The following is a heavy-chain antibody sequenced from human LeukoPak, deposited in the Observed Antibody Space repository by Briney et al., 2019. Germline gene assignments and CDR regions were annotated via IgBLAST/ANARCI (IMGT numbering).Heavy chain of an antibody. V-gene: IGHV4-31*03. CDR2: IYYSGTT. J-gene: IGHJ4*02. CDR1: GGSISSGGYC. Sequence: PSETLSLTCTVSGGSISSGGYCWSWIRQHPGKGLEWIGSIYYSGTTYYNPSLKSRVTISVDTSKNQFSLKLGSVTAADTAVYYCARGRGEWDQRSVYFDYWGQGTLVTVSS. D-gene: IGHD1-26*01. CDR3: ARGRGEWDQRSVYFDY.